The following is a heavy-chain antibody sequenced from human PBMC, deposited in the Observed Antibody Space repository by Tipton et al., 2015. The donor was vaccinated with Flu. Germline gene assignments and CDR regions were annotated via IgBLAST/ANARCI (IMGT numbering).Heavy chain of an antibody. V-gene: IGHV4-59*04. CDR2: IYYTGYP. J-gene: IGHJ5*01. D-gene: IGHD3-16*01. Sequence: TLSLTCTVSGGSISSYYWSWIRQPPGKGLEWVGSIYYTGYPYHNPSLKSRLAMSIDTSKNQFSLRLSSMTAADTAVYYCAKVKFGWVESWAQGSLLTVSS. CDR1: GGSISSYY. CDR3: AKVKFGWVES.